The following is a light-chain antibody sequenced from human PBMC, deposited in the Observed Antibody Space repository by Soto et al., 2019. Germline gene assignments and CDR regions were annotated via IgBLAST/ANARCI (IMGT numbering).Light chain of an antibody. CDR2: AAS. CDR3: QQYYSYPRT. J-gene: IGKJ1*01. Sequence: AIRMTQSPSSFSASTGDRETKTCRASQCISSYLSWYQQKPGKAPKLLIYAASTLQSGVPSRFSGSGSGTDFTLTICCLQSEDFATYYCQQYYSYPRTFGQGTKVDIK. V-gene: IGKV1-8*01. CDR1: QCISSY.